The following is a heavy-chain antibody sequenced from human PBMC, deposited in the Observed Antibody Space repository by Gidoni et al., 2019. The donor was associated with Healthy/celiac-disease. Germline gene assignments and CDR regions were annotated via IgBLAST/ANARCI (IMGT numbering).Heavy chain of an antibody. CDR3: ARRDYGPFDY. V-gene: IGHV4-31*02. CDR1: GGSISSGGYY. CDR2: IYYSGST. D-gene: IGHD4-17*01. J-gene: IGHJ4*02. Sequence: VAGGSISSGGYYWSWIRQHPGKGLEWIGYIYYSGSTYYNPSLKSRVTISVDTSKNQFSLKLSSVTAADTAVYYCARRDYGPFDYWGQGTLVTVSS.